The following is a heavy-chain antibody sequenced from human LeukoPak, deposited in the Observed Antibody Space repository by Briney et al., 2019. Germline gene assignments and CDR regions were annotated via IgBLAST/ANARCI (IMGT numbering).Heavy chain of an antibody. V-gene: IGHV3-49*04. Sequence: GGSLRLSCTASGFTFGDYSMNWVRQAPGKGLEWVGFIRSRDGTTEYAASVRGRFTISRDESKGIAYLQMNSLKTEDTAVYYCNRWHISGASYSNVWGQGTLVSVSS. CDR2: IRSRDGTT. D-gene: IGHD3-22*01. CDR3: NRWHISGASYSNV. J-gene: IGHJ4*02. CDR1: GFTFGDYS.